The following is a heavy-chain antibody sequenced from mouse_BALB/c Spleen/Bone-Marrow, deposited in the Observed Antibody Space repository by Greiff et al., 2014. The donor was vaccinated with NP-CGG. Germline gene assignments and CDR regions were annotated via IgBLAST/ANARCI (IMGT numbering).Heavy chain of an antibody. Sequence: VQLQQSETVLARPGASVKMSCKASGYSFTSYWMHWVKQRPGQGLEWIGAIYPGNSDISYNQKFKGKAKLTAVTSASTAYMELSSLTNEDSAVYYCTIYRFDEDAMDYWGQGTSVTVSS. J-gene: IGHJ4*01. CDR1: GYSFTSYW. V-gene: IGHV1-5*01. CDR3: TIYRFDEDAMDY. D-gene: IGHD2-14*01. CDR2: IYPGNSDI.